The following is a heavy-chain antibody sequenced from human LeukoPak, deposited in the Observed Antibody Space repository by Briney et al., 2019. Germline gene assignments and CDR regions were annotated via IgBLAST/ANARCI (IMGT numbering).Heavy chain of an antibody. V-gene: IGHV3-30-3*01. J-gene: IGHJ4*02. D-gene: IGHD3-22*01. CDR1: GFTFTGYA. CDR2: ISYDGTTQ. CDR3: ARGMYYYDSSGYHLH. Sequence: PGGSLRLSCAASGFTFTGYAIHWVRQAPGKGLDWVSIISYDGTTQYYADSVKGRFTISRDNSKNTVSLQMNSLRSDDTAVYYCARGMYYYDSSGYHLHWGQGTLVTVSS.